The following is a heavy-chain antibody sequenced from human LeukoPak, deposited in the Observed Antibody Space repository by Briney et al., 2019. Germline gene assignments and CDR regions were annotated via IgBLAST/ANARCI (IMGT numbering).Heavy chain of an antibody. CDR1: GYSISSDYY. Sequence: SETLSLTCAVSGYSISSDYYWGWIRQPPGKGLEWIGSIYYSGSTYYNPSLKSRVTISVDTSKNQFSLKLSSVTAADTAVYYCARDMATTVTRFDYWGQGTLVAVSS. CDR3: ARDMATTVTRFDY. D-gene: IGHD4-17*01. CDR2: IYYSGST. V-gene: IGHV4-38-2*02. J-gene: IGHJ4*02.